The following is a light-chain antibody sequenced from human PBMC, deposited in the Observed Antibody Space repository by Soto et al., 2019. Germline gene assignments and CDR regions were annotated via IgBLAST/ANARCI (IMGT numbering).Light chain of an antibody. CDR1: QDISNY. V-gene: IGKV1-17*03. CDR3: LEHNRYPWS. Sequence: DIQMTQSPSAMSASVGDRVTITSRASQDISNYLAWFQQKPGKVPKRFIYAASSLQSGVRSRCGGSGSGTDCILTVSRLKPSDFATFYCLEHNRYPWSFGQGTKGDIK. J-gene: IGKJ1*01. CDR2: AAS.